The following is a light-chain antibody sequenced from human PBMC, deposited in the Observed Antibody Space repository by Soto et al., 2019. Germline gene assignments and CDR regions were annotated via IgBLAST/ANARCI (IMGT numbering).Light chain of an antibody. CDR1: QNIYYN. J-gene: IGKJ1*01. CDR3: LQYHNLWA. CDR2: RAS. Sequence: ILMTQSPATVSVSPGESATLSCRASQNIYYNVAWYQHRPGQAPRLLIYRASTRAPGLPARFSGSGSGTEFPLTISSLQPEDFTVYSCLQYHNLWAFGQGTKVEI. V-gene: IGKV3-15*01.